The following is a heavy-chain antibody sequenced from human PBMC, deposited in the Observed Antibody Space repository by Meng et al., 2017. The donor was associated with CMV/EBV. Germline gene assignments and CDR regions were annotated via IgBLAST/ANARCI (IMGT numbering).Heavy chain of an antibody. CDR2: INPSGGST. CDR1: GYTFTSYY. CDR3: ARGDTVTTGGGFEAHRGGLFDY. Sequence: ASVKVSCKASGYTFTSYYMHWVRQAPGQGLEWMGIINPSGGSTSYAQKFQGRVTMTRDTSTSTVYMELSSLRSDDTAVYYCARGDTVTTGGGFEAHRGGLFDYWGQGTLVTVSS. J-gene: IGHJ4*02. D-gene: IGHD4-11*01. V-gene: IGHV1-46*01.